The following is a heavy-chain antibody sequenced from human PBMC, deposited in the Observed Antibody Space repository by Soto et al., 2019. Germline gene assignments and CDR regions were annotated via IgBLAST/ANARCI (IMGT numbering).Heavy chain of an antibody. J-gene: IGHJ4*02. CDR1: GGSISSGGYY. Sequence: PSETLSLTCTVSGGSISSGGYYWSWIRQHPGKGLEWIGYIYYSGSTYYNPSLKSRVTISVDTSKNQFSLKLSSVTAADTAVYYCARVRRQLVTSIDYWGQGTLVTVSS. CDR2: IYYSGST. D-gene: IGHD6-13*01. CDR3: ARVRRQLVTSIDY. V-gene: IGHV4-31*03.